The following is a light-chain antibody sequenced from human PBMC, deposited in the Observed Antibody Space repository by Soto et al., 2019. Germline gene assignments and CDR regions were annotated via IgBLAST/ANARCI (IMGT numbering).Light chain of an antibody. CDR1: QSVSSN. V-gene: IGKV3-15*01. CDR2: GAS. Sequence: EIVMTQSPATLSVSPGERATLSCRASQSVSSNLAWYQQQPGQAPRLLIYGASTRATGIPARFSGSGSGTDFTLTISSLQSEDFAVYYCQHYNNWPPWTFDQGTRVEIK. CDR3: QHYNNWPPWT. J-gene: IGKJ1*01.